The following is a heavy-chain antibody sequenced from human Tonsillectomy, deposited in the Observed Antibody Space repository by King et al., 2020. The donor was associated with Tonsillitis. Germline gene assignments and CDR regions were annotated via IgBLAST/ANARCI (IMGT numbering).Heavy chain of an antibody. V-gene: IGHV1-46*01. D-gene: IGHD6-13*01. Sequence: QLVQSGAEVKKPGASVKVSCKASGYTFTSDYMEWVRQAPGQGLEWMGIINPRDGSTSNAQKFQGRVTMTRDTSTSTVYMELSSLRSEDTAVYYCARAAAAGKNYFDYWGQGTLVTVSS. J-gene: IGHJ4*02. CDR1: GYTFTSDY. CDR2: INPRDGST. CDR3: ARAAAAGKNYFDY.